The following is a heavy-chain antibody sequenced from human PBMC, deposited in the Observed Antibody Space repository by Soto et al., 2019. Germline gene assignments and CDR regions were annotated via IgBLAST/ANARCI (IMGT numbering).Heavy chain of an antibody. CDR1: GYTFTSYY. J-gene: IGHJ4*02. CDR2: INPSGGST. V-gene: IGHV1-46*01. CDR3: ARARREYDYVWGSYRYSYYFDY. Sequence: ASVKVSCKASGYTFTSYYMHWVRQAPGQGLEWMGIINPSGGSTSYAQKFQGRVTMTRDTSTSTVYMELSSLRSEDTAVYYCARARREYDYVWGSYRYSYYFDYWGQGTLVTV. D-gene: IGHD3-16*02.